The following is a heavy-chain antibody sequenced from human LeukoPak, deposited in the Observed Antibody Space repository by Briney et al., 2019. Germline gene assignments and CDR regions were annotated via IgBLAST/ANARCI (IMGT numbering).Heavy chain of an antibody. D-gene: IGHD2-15*01. CDR3: ARPGGCLTRYCSGGSSNWFDP. Sequence: SETLCLTCTVSGGSISSSSYYWGWIRQPPGKGLEWIGSIYYSGSTYYNPSLKSRVTISVDTSKNQFSLKLSSVTAADTAVYYCARPGGCLTRYCSGGSSNWFDPWGQGTLVTVSS. V-gene: IGHV4-39*01. CDR2: IYYSGST. CDR1: GGSISSSSYY. J-gene: IGHJ5*02.